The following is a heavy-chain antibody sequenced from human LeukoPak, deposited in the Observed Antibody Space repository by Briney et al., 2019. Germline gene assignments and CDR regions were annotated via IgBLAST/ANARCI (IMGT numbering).Heavy chain of an antibody. CDR3: AKGTGYCDSSGYDPFDI. D-gene: IGHD3-22*01. V-gene: IGHV3-30*18. CDR2: ISYDGSNK. Sequence: GGSLRPSCAASGFTFSSYGMHWVRQAPGKGLEWVAVISYDGSNKYYADSVKGRFTISRDNSKNTLYLQMNSLRAEDTAVYYCAKGTGYCDSSGYDPFDIWGQGTMVTVSS. J-gene: IGHJ3*02. CDR1: GFTFSSYG.